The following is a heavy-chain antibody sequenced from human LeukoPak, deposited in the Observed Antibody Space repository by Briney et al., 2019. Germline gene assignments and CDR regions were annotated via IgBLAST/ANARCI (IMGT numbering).Heavy chain of an antibody. Sequence: GGSLRLSCAASGFTFSSYGMHWVRQAPGKGLEWVAVISYDGSNKYYADSVKGRFTISRDNSKNTLYLQMNSLRAEDTAVYYCARDGELWSGLAPGYWGQGTLVTVSS. V-gene: IGHV3-30*03. D-gene: IGHD5-18*01. J-gene: IGHJ4*02. CDR3: ARDGELWSGLAPGY. CDR1: GFTFSSYG. CDR2: ISYDGSNK.